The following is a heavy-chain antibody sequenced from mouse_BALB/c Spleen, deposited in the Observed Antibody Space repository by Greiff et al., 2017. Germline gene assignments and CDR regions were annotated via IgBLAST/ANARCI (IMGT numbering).Heavy chain of an antibody. J-gene: IGHJ3*01. CDR1: GFTFSSYA. CDR2: ISSGGSYT. CDR3: ARGSSYGFAY. D-gene: IGHD1-1*01. Sequence: EVKVVEPGGGFVKPGGSLKLSCAASGFTFSSYAMSWVRQSPEKRLEWVAEISSGGSYTYYPDTVTGRFTISRDNAKNTLYLEMSSLRSEDTAMYYCARGSSYGFAYWGQGTLVTVSA. V-gene: IGHV5-9-4*01.